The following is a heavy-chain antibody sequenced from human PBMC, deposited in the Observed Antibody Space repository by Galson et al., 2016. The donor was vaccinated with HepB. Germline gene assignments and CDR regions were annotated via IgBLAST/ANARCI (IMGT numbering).Heavy chain of an antibody. CDR2: ISGGGGGA. D-gene: IGHD3-10*01. CDR3: AKEGRLGDGLDV. CDR1: GFTFRSYG. V-gene: IGHV3-23*01. J-gene: IGHJ6*02. Sequence: SLILSCAASGFTFRSYGMNWVRQAPGKGLEWVSGISGGGGGAYYGDSVKGRFTISRDNSKNTLHLQINSLRAEDTAVYYCAKEGRLGDGLDVWGQGTTVTVSS.